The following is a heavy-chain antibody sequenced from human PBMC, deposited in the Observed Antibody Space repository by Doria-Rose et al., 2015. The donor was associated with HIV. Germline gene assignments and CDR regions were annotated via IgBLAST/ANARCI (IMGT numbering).Heavy chain of an antibody. V-gene: IGHV3-9*01. Sequence: VQLVQSGGGLVQPGRSLRLSCAASGFTFDDYAMHWVRQAPGKGLEWVSGISWNSGIIGYADSVKGRLTISRDNAKNSLYLHLNRLRADDTAVYYCAKDSGSDQGRDGDVHIWGQGTMVTVSS. CDR3: AKDSGSDQGRDGDVHI. CDR1: GFTFDDYA. J-gene: IGHJ3*02. CDR2: ISWNSGII. D-gene: IGHD5-12*01.